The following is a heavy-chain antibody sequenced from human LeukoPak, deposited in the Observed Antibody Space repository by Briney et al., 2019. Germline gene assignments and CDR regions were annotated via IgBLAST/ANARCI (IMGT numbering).Heavy chain of an antibody. Sequence: GGSLRLSCATSGFTFSRYGMSWVRQAPGKGLEWVSAISGSGGSTYYADSVKGRFTISRDNSKNTLYLQMNSLRAEDTAVYYCAKILVSGFDWSKMEFDYWGQGTLVTVSS. CDR1: GFTFSRYG. D-gene: IGHD3-9*01. V-gene: IGHV3-23*01. CDR3: AKILVSGFDWSKMEFDY. J-gene: IGHJ4*02. CDR2: ISGSGGST.